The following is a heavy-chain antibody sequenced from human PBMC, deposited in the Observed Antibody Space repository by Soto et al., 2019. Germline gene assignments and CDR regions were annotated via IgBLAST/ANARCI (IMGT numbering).Heavy chain of an antibody. CDR2: MSYRGTT. CDR3: ASRDSSSWSIDY. J-gene: IGHJ4*02. Sequence: QVQLQESGPGLVKPSETLSLTCTVSGGSISNYYWSWIRQPPGKGLEWIGFMSYRGTTNYNPSLKSRVNIRVAXSKNQFSLKLSSVTAADTAVYYCASRDSSSWSIDYWGQGTLVTVSS. V-gene: IGHV4-59*08. D-gene: IGHD6-13*01. CDR1: GGSISNYY.